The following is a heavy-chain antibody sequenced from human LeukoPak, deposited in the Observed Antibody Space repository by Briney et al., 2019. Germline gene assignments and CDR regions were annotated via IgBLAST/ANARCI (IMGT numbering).Heavy chain of an antibody. CDR1: GGSISSYY. CDR3: AIDRRESSKPNDAFDI. J-gene: IGHJ3*02. CDR2: IYYTGST. Sequence: PSETLSLTCSVSGGSISSYYWSWIRQPPGKGLEWIGYIYYTGSTNYNPSLESRVTISIDTSKKQLSLKLRSVTAADTAVYYCAIDRRESSKPNDAFDIWGQGTMVTVSS. V-gene: IGHV4-59*01. D-gene: IGHD4-11*01.